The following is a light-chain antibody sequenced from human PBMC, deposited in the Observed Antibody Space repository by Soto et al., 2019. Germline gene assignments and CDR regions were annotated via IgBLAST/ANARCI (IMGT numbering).Light chain of an antibody. CDR2: GST. Sequence: EIVLTQSPGTLSFSPGERATLSCSSSQSVSSSYLAWYQQKPGQAPRLLIYGSTSRATGVPDRLSGSGSGTDFTLTISRLEPEDFAVYFCQQYGSSPSTFGQGTKVDI. CDR3: QQYGSSPST. V-gene: IGKV3-20*01. CDR1: QSVSSSY. J-gene: IGKJ1*01.